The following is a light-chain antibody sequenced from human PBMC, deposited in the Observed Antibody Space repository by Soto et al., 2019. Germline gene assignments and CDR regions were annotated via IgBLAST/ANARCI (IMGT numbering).Light chain of an antibody. CDR1: RSDVGSYSL. J-gene: IGLJ2*01. CDR3: CSYANGNTLL. CDR2: EVT. V-gene: IGLV2-23*02. Sequence: QSGLTQPASVSGSPGQSITLSCTGTRSDVGSYSLVSWYQHHPGTAPKLILYEVTKRPSGVSNRFSGSKSGNTASLTISGLQTEDDSHYYCCSYANGNTLLFGGGTKLTVL.